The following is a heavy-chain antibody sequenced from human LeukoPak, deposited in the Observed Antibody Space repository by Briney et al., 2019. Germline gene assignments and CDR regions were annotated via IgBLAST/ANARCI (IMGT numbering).Heavy chain of an antibody. CDR3: TTRWYYDSSGYYRYAFDI. Sequence: GGSLRLSCAASGFTFSNAWMSWVRQAPGKGLEWVGRIKSKTDGGTTDYAAPVKGRFTISRDDSKNTLYLQMSSLKTEDTAVYYCTTRWYYDSSGYYRYAFDIWGQGTMVTVSS. D-gene: IGHD3-22*01. V-gene: IGHV3-15*01. J-gene: IGHJ3*02. CDR2: IKSKTDGGTT. CDR1: GFTFSNAW.